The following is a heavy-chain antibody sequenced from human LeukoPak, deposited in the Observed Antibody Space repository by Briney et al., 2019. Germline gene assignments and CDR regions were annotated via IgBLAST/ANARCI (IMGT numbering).Heavy chain of an antibody. CDR3: ARVIVVVPAAITGGYYYYYMDV. Sequence: SQTLSLTCTVSGGSISSGDYYWSWIRQPPGKGLEWIGYIYYSGSTYYNPSLKSRVTISVDTSKSQFSLKLSSVTAADTAVYYCARVIVVVPAAITGGYYYYYMDVWGKGTTVTVSS. CDR1: GGSISSGDYY. D-gene: IGHD2-2*01. V-gene: IGHV4-30-4*08. J-gene: IGHJ6*03. CDR2: IYYSGST.